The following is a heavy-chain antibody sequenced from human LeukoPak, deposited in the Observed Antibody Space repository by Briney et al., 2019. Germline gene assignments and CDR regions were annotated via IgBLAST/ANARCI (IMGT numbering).Heavy chain of an antibody. CDR2: IYTSGST. D-gene: IGHD3-3*01. CDR1: GDSISTGSYY. J-gene: IGHJ3*02. V-gene: IGHV4-61*02. CDR3: ARRGYDFWSGRHDAFDI. Sequence: PSETLSLTCTVSGDSISTGSYYWSWIRQPAGRGLEWIGRIYTSGSTKYNPPLKSRVTISVDTSKNQFSLKLSSVTAADTAVYYCARRGYDFWSGRHDAFDIWGQGTMVTVSS.